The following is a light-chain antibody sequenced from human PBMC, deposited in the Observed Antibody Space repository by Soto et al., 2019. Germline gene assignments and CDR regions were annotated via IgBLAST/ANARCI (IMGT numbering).Light chain of an antibody. V-gene: IGKV1-5*01. CDR2: HAS. Sequence: DIQMTQSPSSVSASVGDTVTITCRASQDISSWVAWYQQKPGKAPKLLIFHASSLESGVPSRFSGSGSGTDFNLTSSTLQSEDFAVYYCQQYDNRPWTFGQGTKVDIK. CDR1: QDISSW. CDR3: QQYDNRPWT. J-gene: IGKJ1*01.